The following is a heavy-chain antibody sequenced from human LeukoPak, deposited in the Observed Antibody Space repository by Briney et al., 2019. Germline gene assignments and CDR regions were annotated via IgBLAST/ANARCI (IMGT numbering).Heavy chain of an antibody. CDR3: ARSLPGGSSSWYLGY. J-gene: IGHJ4*02. CDR2: IYPGDSDT. D-gene: IGHD6-13*01. Sequence: GESLKISCKGSGYSFTSYWIGWVRQMPGKGLEWMGIIYPGDSDTRYSPSFQGQVTISADKSISTAYLQWSSLNASDTAMYYCARSLPGGSSSWYLGYWGQGTLVSVSS. V-gene: IGHV5-51*01. CDR1: GYSFTSYW.